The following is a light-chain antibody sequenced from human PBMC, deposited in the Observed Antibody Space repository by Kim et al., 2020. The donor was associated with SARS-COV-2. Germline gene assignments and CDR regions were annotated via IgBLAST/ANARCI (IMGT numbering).Light chain of an antibody. CDR1: TGAVTSGNF. Sequence: PGGTVTLTCYSSTGAVTSGNFPSWFQQKPGQAPRTLIYDTGNRQSWTPARFSGSLLGGKAALTLSAAQAEDEADYYCLLSYSDSRVFGGGTQLTVL. CDR3: LLSYSDSRV. J-gene: IGLJ2*01. CDR2: DTG. V-gene: IGLV7-46*01.